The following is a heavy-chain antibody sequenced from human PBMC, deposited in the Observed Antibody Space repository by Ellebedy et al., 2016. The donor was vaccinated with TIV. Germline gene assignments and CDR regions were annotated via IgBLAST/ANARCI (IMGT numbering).Heavy chain of an antibody. D-gene: IGHD6-19*01. V-gene: IGHV3-7*01. CDR2: IKQDGSEK. CDR3: AQGVDSGGWYVGY. Sequence: GGSLRLXXAASGFTFSSYWMSWVRQAPGKGLEWVANIKQDGSEKYYVDSVKGRFTISRDNAKNSLYLQMNSLRAEDTAVYYCAQGVDSGGWYVGYWGQGTLVTVSS. CDR1: GFTFSSYW. J-gene: IGHJ4*02.